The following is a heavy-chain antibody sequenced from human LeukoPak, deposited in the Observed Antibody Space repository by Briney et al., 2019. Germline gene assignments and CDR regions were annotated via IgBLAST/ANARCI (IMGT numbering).Heavy chain of an antibody. V-gene: IGHV3-33*06. CDR2: IWYDGSNK. Sequence: PGGSLRLSCAASRFTFSSYGMHWVRQAPGKGLEWVAVIWYDGSNKYYADSVKGRFTISRDNSKNTLYLQMNSLRAEDTAVYYCAKSEVAAAPDYWGQGTLVTVSS. J-gene: IGHJ4*02. CDR3: AKSEVAAAPDY. D-gene: IGHD6-13*01. CDR1: RFTFSSYG.